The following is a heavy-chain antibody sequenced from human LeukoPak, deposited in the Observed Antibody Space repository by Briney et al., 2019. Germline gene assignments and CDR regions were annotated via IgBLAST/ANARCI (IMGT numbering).Heavy chain of an antibody. J-gene: IGHJ4*02. D-gene: IGHD5-18*01. CDR2: ITGNGAST. Sequence: GGSLRLSCAASGFTFSTYAMTWVPQAPGRGLEWVSAITGNGASTYYADSVKGRFTISRDNSKNTLYLQMNSLRGEDTAVYNCAKLSGYSYGYGHHLDFWGQGSLVTVSS. V-gene: IGHV3-23*01. CDR1: GFTFSTYA. CDR3: AKLSGYSYGYGHHLDF.